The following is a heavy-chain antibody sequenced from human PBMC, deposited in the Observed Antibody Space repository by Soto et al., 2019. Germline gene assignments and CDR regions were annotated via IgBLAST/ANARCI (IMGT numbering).Heavy chain of an antibody. CDR2: AKNGGTT. J-gene: IGHJ4*02. V-gene: IGHV4-39*01. D-gene: IGHD6-19*01. Sequence: QLQLQESGPGLVKPSETVSLTCTVSDGSVSSHLYYWAWIRQPPGKGLEWIGSAKNGGTTYYNPSLKSRITVSVDTSQNRISLRLSSVTAADSAVYYCASQMGQWYWAHDSWGQGTLVTVSS. CDR3: ASQMGQWYWAHDS. CDR1: DGSVSSHLYY.